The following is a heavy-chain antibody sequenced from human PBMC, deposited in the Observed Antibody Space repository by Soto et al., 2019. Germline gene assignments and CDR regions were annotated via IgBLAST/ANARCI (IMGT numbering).Heavy chain of an antibody. Sequence: SETLSLTCTVSGGSFSSGSYYWSWIRQPPGKGLEWIGYIYYSGSTNYNPSLKSRVTISVDTSKNQFSLKLSSVTAADTAVYYCARSRGRGEYCSSTSCPPDYWGQGTLVTVSS. CDR1: GGSFSSGSYY. V-gene: IGHV4-61*01. CDR2: IYYSGST. CDR3: ARSRGRGEYCSSTSCPPDY. J-gene: IGHJ4*02. D-gene: IGHD2-2*01.